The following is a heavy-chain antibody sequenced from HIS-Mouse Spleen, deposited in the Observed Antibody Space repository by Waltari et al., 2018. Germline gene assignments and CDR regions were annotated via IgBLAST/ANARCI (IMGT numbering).Heavy chain of an antibody. CDR2: IYHSGST. CDR1: GGFISSSIYY. J-gene: IGHJ2*01. V-gene: IGHV4-39*07. D-gene: IGHD6-13*01. CDR3: AREIPYSSSWYDWYFDL. Sequence: QLQLQESGPGLVKPSETLSLTCTVSGGFISSSIYYWGWIRQPPGKGLEWIGSIYHSGSTYYNPSLKSRVTISVDTSKNQFSLKLSSVTAADTAVYYCAREIPYSSSWYDWYFDLWGRGTLVTVSS.